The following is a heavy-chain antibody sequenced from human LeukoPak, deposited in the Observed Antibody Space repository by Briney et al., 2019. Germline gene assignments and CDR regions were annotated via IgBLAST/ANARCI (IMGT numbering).Heavy chain of an antibody. Sequence: QTGGSLRLSCAASGFTFSSYAMSWVRQAPGKGLEWVSAISGSGGSTYYADSVKGRFTISRDNSKNTLYLQTNSLRAEDTAVYYCAKIGYCSSTSCYGFDYWGQGTLVTVSS. CDR2: ISGSGGST. CDR1: GFTFSSYA. CDR3: AKIGYCSSTSCYGFDY. V-gene: IGHV3-23*01. J-gene: IGHJ4*02. D-gene: IGHD2-2*01.